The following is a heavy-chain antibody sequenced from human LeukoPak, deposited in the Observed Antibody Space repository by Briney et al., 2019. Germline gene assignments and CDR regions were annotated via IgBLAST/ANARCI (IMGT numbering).Heavy chain of an antibody. D-gene: IGHD3/OR15-3a*01. V-gene: IGHV7-4-1*02. CDR2: INTNTGNP. J-gene: IGHJ4*02. CDR1: GYTFTGYY. Sequence: ASVKVSCKPSGYTFTGYYMHWVRQAPGQGLEWMGWINTNTGNPTYAQGFTGRFVFSLDTSVSTAYLQISSLKAEDTAVYYCARLECNDLCTRQIDCWGQGTLVTVSS. CDR3: ARLECNDLCTRQIDC.